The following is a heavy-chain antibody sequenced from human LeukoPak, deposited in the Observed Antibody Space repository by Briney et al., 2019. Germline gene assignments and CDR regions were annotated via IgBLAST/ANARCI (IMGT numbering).Heavy chain of an antibody. CDR3: ARSGNRYDSRLLFN. CDR1: GYTFTDYY. CDR2: VNPHSGGT. D-gene: IGHD3-22*01. V-gene: IGHV1-2*02. J-gene: IGHJ4*02. Sequence: ASVKVSCKASGYTFTDYYIHWVRQPPGHGLEWMGWVNPHSGGTNFAQGFRGKVTMTRDTSVTTAYLEVNSLQSDDTAIYYCARSGNRYDSRLLFNWGQGTQITVSS.